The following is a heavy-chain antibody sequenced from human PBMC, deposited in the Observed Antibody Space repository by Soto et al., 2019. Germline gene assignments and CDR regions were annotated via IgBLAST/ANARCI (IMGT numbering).Heavy chain of an antibody. D-gene: IGHD6-13*01. CDR1: GFTFSNAW. Sequence: EVQLVESGGGLVKPGGSLRLSCAASGFTFSNAWMSWVRQAPGKGLEWVGRIKSKTDGGTTDYAAPVKGRFTISRDDSKNTLYLKMNSLKTEDTAVYYCTAGIAAAGTGDYWGQGTLVTVSS. CDR2: IKSKTDGGTT. V-gene: IGHV3-15*01. J-gene: IGHJ4*02. CDR3: TAGIAAAGTGDY.